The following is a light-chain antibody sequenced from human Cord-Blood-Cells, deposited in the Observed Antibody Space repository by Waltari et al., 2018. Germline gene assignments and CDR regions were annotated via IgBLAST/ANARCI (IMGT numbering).Light chain of an antibody. V-gene: IGKV4-1*01. CDR3: QQYYSTPYT. CDR2: WAS. Sequence: DIVMTQYPDSLAVCLVERDTIHCKSSQSVLYSSNNKNYSVWYQQKPGQPPKLLIYWASTRESGVPDRFSGSGSGTDFTLTISSLQAEDVAVYYCQQYYSTPYTFGQGTKLEIK. J-gene: IGKJ2*01. CDR1: QSVLYSSNNKNY.